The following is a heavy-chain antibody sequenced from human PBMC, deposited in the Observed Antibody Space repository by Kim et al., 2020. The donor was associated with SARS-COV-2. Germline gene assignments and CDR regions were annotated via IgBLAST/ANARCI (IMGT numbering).Heavy chain of an antibody. D-gene: IGHD6-13*01. V-gene: IGHV3-30*01. J-gene: IGHJ6*02. CDR3: ARDFGYSSSWSPNYGMDV. Sequence: KGRFPISRDNSKNTLNLQMNSLRAEDTAVYYCARDFGYSSSWSPNYGMDVWGQGTTVTVSS.